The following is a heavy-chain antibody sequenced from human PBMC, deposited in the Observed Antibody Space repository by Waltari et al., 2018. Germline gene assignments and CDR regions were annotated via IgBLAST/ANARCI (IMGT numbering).Heavy chain of an antibody. J-gene: IGHJ4*02. D-gene: IGHD3-10*01. CDR3: AKDADYGSGSNHFDF. V-gene: IGHV1-18*01. CDR1: AYLFNNYG. Sequence: QIQLVQFGTEVKEPGDSVRVSCKASAYLFNNYGVCWVRQTPGQGFEWMGWISAYNGNTNYAPKFEGRVTMTTDTSTSTAYMELRSLRSDDSAVYYCAKDADYGSGSNHFDFWGQGTLVTVSS. CDR2: ISAYNGNT.